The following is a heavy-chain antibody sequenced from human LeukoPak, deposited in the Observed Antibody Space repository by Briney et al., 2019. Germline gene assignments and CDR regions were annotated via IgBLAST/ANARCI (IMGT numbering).Heavy chain of an antibody. CDR3: ARDYRDVLLWFGELSK. CDR2: ISGYNGKT. J-gene: IGHJ4*02. V-gene: IGHV1-18*01. Sequence: ASVKVSCKASGYTFSHYGINWVRQAPGQGLEWMGWISGYNGKTNYAQKLQGRVTMTTDTSTSTAYMELRSLRSDDTAVYYCARDYRDVLLWFGELSKWGQGTLVTVSS. D-gene: IGHD3-10*01. CDR1: GYTFSHYG.